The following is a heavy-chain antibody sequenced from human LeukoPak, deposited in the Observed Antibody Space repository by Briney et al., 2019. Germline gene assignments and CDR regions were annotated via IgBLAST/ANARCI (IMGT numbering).Heavy chain of an antibody. J-gene: IGHJ4*02. D-gene: IGHD3-22*01. CDR3: ARGYDSSAYYPFNY. Sequence: SETLSLTCTVSGGSLSTHHWSWIRQSPGRGLEWIGYISDSGSTNYNPSLKSRVTISVDTSKNQFSLMLSSVTAADTAVCYCARGYDSSAYYPFNYWGQGTLVTVSS. CDR1: GGSLSTHH. CDR2: ISDSGST. V-gene: IGHV4-59*11.